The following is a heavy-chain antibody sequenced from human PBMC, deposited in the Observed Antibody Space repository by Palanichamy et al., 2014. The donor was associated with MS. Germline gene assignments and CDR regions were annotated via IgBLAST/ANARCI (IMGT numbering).Heavy chain of an antibody. CDR1: LHLYQLW. J-gene: IGHJ4*02. Sequence: QVQLVQSGAEVKKPGGLSEGLLQGFWLHLYQLWYQLGATGPGQGLEWMGWISGYNANTNSAQKLQGRVTMTTDTSTSTAYMDLRSLRSDDTAVYYCARHLGMGYFDYWGQGTLVTVSS. CDR2: ISGYNANT. CDR3: ARHLGMGYFDY. D-gene: IGHD6-13*01. V-gene: IGHV1-18*01.